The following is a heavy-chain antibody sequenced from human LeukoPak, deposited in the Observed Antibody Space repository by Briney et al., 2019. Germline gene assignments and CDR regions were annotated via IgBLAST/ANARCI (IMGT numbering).Heavy chain of an antibody. CDR1: GGSISSGGYS. J-gene: IGHJ4*02. Sequence: PSETLSLTCAVSGGSISSGGYSWSWIRQPPGKGLEWIGYIYHSGSTYYNPSLKSRVTISVDRSKNQFSLKLSSVTAADTAVYYCARLVEMATPRAPYFDYWGQGTLVTVSS. CDR2: IYHSGST. V-gene: IGHV4-30-2*01. D-gene: IGHD5-24*01. CDR3: ARLVEMATPRAPYFDY.